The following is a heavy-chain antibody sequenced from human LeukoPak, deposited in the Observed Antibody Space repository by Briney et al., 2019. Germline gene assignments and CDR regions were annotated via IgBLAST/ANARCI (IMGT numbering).Heavy chain of an antibody. D-gene: IGHD2-2*02. CDR1: GGSFSGYY. V-gene: IGHV4-34*01. J-gene: IGHJ5*02. CDR3: ARGSDIVVVPAAIRGRRWFDP. CDR2: INHSGST. Sequence: SETLSLTCAVYGGSFSGYYWSWIRQPPGKGLEWIGEINHSGSTNYNPSLKSRVTISVDTSKNQFSLKLSSVTAADTAVYYCARGSDIVVVPAAIRGRRWFDPWGQGTLVIVSS.